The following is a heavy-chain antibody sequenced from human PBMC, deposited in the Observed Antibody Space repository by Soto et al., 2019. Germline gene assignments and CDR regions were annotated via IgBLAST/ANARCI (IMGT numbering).Heavy chain of an antibody. CDR2: TSDHNLGT. J-gene: IGHJ4*02. Sequence: QVQLVQSGAEVKKPGASVKVSCKASGYTFTNYGISWVRQAPGQGLEWMGWTSDHNLGTDFAQKFQGRVTMTTDTSTNTAYLELRSLTFDDTAVYFCARDRSNSDYWGQGTLVTVSS. CDR1: GYTFTNYG. V-gene: IGHV1-18*01. D-gene: IGHD1-1*01. CDR3: ARDRSNSDY.